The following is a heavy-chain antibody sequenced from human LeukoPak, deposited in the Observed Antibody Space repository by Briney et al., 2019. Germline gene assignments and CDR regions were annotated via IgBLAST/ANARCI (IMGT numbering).Heavy chain of an antibody. Sequence: ASVKVSCKASGYTFTSYDINWVRQATGQGLEWMGWMNPNSGNTGYAQKFQGRVTITRNTSISTAYMELSSLRSEDTAVYYCARGAFPYYYDSSGYYYPWGQGTLVTVSS. CDR2: MNPNSGNT. CDR3: ARGAFPYYYDSSGYYYP. CDR1: GYTFTSYD. J-gene: IGHJ5*02. D-gene: IGHD3-22*01. V-gene: IGHV1-8*03.